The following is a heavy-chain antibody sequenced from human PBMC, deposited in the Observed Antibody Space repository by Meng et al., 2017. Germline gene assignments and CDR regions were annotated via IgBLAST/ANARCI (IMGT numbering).Heavy chain of an antibody. J-gene: IGHJ4*02. CDR3: ARMSVLLWFGELFLN. V-gene: IGHV4-4*02. D-gene: IGHD3-10*01. Sequence: QVPLQEAGPGLGKPSGTLSLTCAVSGGSISSSNWWSWVRQPPGLGLEWIGEIYHSGSTNYNPSLKSRVTISVDKSKNQFSLKLSSVTAADTAVYYCARMSVLLWFGELFLNWGQGTLVTVSS. CDR2: IYHSGST. CDR1: GGSISSSNW.